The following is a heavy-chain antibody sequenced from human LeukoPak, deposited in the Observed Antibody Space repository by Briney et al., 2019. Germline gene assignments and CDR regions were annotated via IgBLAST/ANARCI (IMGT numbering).Heavy chain of an antibody. V-gene: IGHV3-23*01. CDR1: GFTFSSYA. CDR3: AKDRQQLVDYYFEF. CDR2: ISGSGGST. Sequence: GGSLRLSYAASGFTFSSYAMNWVRQAPGKGLEWVSGISGSGGSTYYADSVKGRFTISRDKSKNTLYLQMNSLRAEDTAVYYCAKDRQQLVDYYFEFWGQGTLDTVSS. J-gene: IGHJ4*02. D-gene: IGHD6-13*01.